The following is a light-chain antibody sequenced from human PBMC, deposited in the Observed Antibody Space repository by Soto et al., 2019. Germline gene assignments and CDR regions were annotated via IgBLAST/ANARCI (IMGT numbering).Light chain of an antibody. V-gene: IGKV1-8*01. CDR3: QQYNSYPCT. J-gene: IGKJ4*01. CDR1: QGISSY. Sequence: AIRMTQSPSSLSASTGDRVTITCRASQGISSYLAWYQQKPGKAPKLLIYAASTLQSGVPSRFSGSGSGTDFTLTISCLQSEDFATYYCQQYNSYPCTFGGGTKVEIK. CDR2: AAS.